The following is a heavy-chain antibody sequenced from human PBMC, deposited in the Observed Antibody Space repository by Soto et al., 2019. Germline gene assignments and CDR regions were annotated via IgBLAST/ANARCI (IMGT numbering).Heavy chain of an antibody. J-gene: IGHJ4*02. V-gene: IGHV3-15*01. D-gene: IGHD1-1*01. CDR2: AKRKAAGGAI. Sequence: EVQLVESGGGLVKPGGSLRLSCAASGFTLDSAWVNWVRQAPGKGLEWVAQAKRKAAGGAIDYAAPVKGRFIISRDDSKNMAYLQMNSLRFEDTALYYCATGYGRDWDGWGQGTLVTVSS. CDR1: GFTLDSAW. CDR3: ATGYGRDWDG.